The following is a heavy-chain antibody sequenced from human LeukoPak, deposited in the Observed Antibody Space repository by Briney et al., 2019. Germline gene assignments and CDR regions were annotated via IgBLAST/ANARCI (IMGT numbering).Heavy chain of an antibody. CDR3: ARGRSVVPAVPGGYYYMDV. J-gene: IGHJ6*03. Sequence: PGGSLRLSCAASGFTFSSYSMNRVRQAPGKGLEWVSSISSSSSYIYYADSVKGRFTISRDNAKNSLYLQMNSLRAEDTAVYYCARGRSVVPAVPGGYYYMDVWGKGTTVTVSS. CDR1: GFTFSSYS. CDR2: ISSSSSYI. V-gene: IGHV3-21*01. D-gene: IGHD2-2*01.